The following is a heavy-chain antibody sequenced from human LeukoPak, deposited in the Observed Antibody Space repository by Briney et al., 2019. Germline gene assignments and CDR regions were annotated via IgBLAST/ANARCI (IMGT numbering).Heavy chain of an antibody. D-gene: IGHD1-1*01. CDR1: DGSISNYY. CDR2: IYTSEST. J-gene: IGHJ4*02. Sequence: SETLSLTCTVSDGSISNYYWNWLRQPPGKGLEWIGCIYTSESTNYNPSLKSRATISVDTSENQFSLKLSSVTAADTAVYYCAGTQGAGYFDYWGQGTLVTVSS. CDR3: AGTQGAGYFDY. V-gene: IGHV4-4*09.